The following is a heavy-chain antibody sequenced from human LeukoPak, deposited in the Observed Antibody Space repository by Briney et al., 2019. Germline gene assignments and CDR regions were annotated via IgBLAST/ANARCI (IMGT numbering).Heavy chain of an antibody. CDR1: GGSISRSNW. CDR3: ARLYGNYQNYFDY. J-gene: IGHJ4*02. CDR2: IYHSGST. D-gene: IGHD1-7*01. V-gene: IGHV4-4*02. Sequence: PSETLSLTCAVSGGSISRSNWWSWVRQPPGRGLEWIGEIYHSGSTNYNPSLKSRVTISVDKSKSQFSLKLSSVTAADTAVYYCARLYGNYQNYFDYWGQGTLVTVSS.